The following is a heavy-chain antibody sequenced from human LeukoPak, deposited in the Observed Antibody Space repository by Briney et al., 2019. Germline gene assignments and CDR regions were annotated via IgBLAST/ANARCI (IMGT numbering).Heavy chain of an antibody. CDR1: GYTFTGYY. V-gene: IGHV1-2*02. J-gene: IGHJ5*02. CDR3: AREGPTEYWFDP. Sequence: ASVKVSCKASGYTFTGYYMHWVRQAPGQGLEGMGWINPKSGGTNYAQKLRGRVTMTRDTSITTAYMELSGLSSDDTAVYYCAREGPTEYWFDPWGQGTLVTVSS. CDR2: INPKSGGT. D-gene: IGHD1-26*01.